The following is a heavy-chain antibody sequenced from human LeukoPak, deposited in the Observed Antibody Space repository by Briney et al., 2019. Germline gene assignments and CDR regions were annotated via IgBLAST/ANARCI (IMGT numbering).Heavy chain of an antibody. CDR1: GFTFSDYF. V-gene: IGHV3-11*04. CDR3: ARDSIRHYGDHLLDY. Sequence: PGGSLRLSCAASGFTFSDYFMSWIRQAPGKGLEWVSYITSSDSSVYYADSVKGRFTISRDNAKNSLYLQMNSLRAEDTAVYYCARDSIRHYGDHLLDYWGQGTLVPVSS. J-gene: IGHJ4*02. D-gene: IGHD4-17*01. CDR2: ITSSDSSV.